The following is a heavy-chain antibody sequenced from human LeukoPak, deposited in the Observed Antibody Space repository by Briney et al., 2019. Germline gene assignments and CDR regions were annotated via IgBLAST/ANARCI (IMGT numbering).Heavy chain of an antibody. CDR1: GGSISSYY. V-gene: IGHV4-59*01. Sequence: SETLSLTCTVSGGSISSYYWSWIRQPPGKGLEWIGYIYYSGSANYNPSLKSRVTISVDTSKNQFSLKLSSVTAADTAVYYCARAAPRDYIWGSYRYDWFDPWGQGTLVTVSS. J-gene: IGHJ5*02. CDR2: IYYSGSA. D-gene: IGHD3-16*02. CDR3: ARAAPRDYIWGSYRYDWFDP.